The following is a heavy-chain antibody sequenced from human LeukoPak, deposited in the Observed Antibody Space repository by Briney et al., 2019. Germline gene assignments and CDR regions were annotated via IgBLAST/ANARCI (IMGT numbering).Heavy chain of an antibody. CDR1: GGSFSGYY. CDR2: INHSGST. CDR3: ARALYYYGSGSYYSPEYFQH. J-gene: IGHJ1*01. V-gene: IGHV4-34*01. D-gene: IGHD3-10*01. Sequence: TSETPSLTCAVYGGSFSGYYWSWIRQPPGKGLEWIGEINHSGSTNYNPSLKSRVTISVDTSKNQFSLKLSSVTAADTAVYYCARALYYYGSGSYYSPEYFQHWGQGTLVTVSS.